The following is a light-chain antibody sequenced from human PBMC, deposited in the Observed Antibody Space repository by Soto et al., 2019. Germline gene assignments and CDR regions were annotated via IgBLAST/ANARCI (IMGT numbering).Light chain of an antibody. CDR2: DDS. V-gene: IGLV3-21*02. CDR1: NIGSKD. J-gene: IGLJ2*01. CDR3: QVWDSSGDHHVI. Sequence: SYVLTQPPSVSVAPGQTARITCGGDNIGSKDVHWYQQKPGQAPVLVVYDDSDRPSGIPERFTGSNSGNTATLTISRVEAGDEAGYYCQVWDSSGDHHVIFGGGTKLTVL.